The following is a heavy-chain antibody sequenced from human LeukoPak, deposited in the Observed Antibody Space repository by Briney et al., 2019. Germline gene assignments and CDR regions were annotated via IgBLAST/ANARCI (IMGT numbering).Heavy chain of an antibody. CDR3: ARDPTDYYELDY. D-gene: IGHD3-22*01. V-gene: IGHV4-4*07. J-gene: IGHJ4*02. CDR1: GGSISSYY. Sequence: SETLSLTCTVSGGSISSYYWNWIRQPAGKGLEWIGRIYTSGSTNYNPSLKSRVTMSLDTSKNQFSLKVNSVTAADTAMYYCARDPTDYYELDYWGQGTLVSVSS. CDR2: IYTSGST.